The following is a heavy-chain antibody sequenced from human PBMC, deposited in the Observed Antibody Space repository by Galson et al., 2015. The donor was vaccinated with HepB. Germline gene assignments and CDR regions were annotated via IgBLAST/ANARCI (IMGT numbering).Heavy chain of an antibody. J-gene: IGHJ4*02. V-gene: IGHV3-21*01. Sequence: SLRLSCAASGFTFSSYSMNWVRQAPGKGLEWVSSISSSSSYIYYADSVKGRFTISRDNAKNSLYLQMNSLRAEDTAVYYCASWGLGATGYWGQGTLVTVSS. CDR1: GFTFSSYS. D-gene: IGHD1-26*01. CDR3: ASWGLGATGY. CDR2: ISSSSSYI.